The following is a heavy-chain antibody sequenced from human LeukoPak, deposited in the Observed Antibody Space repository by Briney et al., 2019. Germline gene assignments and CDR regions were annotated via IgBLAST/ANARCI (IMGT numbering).Heavy chain of an antibody. Sequence: GGSLRLSCAASGFTFDDYAMHWVRQAPGKGLEWVSGISWNSGSIGYADSVKGRFTISRDNAKNSLYLQMNSLRAEDTAVYYCATYKGYGDYVFNYWGRGTLVTVSS. J-gene: IGHJ4*02. V-gene: IGHV3-9*01. D-gene: IGHD4-17*01. CDR3: ATYKGYGDYVFNY. CDR2: ISWNSGSI. CDR1: GFTFDDYA.